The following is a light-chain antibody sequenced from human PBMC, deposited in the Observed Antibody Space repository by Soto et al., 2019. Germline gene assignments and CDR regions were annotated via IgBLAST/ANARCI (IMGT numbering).Light chain of an antibody. CDR1: QSVSGN. CDR3: QQSNTWPRT. V-gene: IGKV3-15*01. CDR2: GAS. J-gene: IGKJ1*01. Sequence: EIVMTQSPATLSVSPGERATLSCRASQSVSGNLAWYQQKPGQAPRLLIYGASTRAAGFPARFSGSGSGTEFTLTISSLQSEDFAVYYCQQSNTWPRTFGQGTKVDNK.